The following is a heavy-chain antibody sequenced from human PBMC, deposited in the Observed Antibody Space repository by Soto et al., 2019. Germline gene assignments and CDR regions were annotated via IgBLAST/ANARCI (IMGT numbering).Heavy chain of an antibody. Sequence: ASVKVSCKASGYTFTSYDINWVRQATGQGLEWMGWMNPNSGNTGYAQKFQGRVTMTRNTSISTAYMELSSLRSEDTAVYYCARHDFWSGYTHSSMDVWGQGTTVTVPS. D-gene: IGHD3-3*01. CDR1: GYTFTSYD. J-gene: IGHJ6*02. CDR2: MNPNSGNT. CDR3: ARHDFWSGYTHSSMDV. V-gene: IGHV1-8*01.